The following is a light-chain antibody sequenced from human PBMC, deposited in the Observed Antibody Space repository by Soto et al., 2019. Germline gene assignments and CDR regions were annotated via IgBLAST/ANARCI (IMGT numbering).Light chain of an antibody. J-gene: IGLJ2*01. Sequence: QSVLTQPPSASGTPGQRVTISCSGSGSNIGIQSVNWYQQLPGTAPKLLIHTNNQRPSGVPDRFSGSKSGTSASLAISGLQSEDEADYYCAAWDGSRDGVVFGGGTKLTVL. CDR2: TNN. CDR3: AAWDGSRDGVV. V-gene: IGLV1-44*01. CDR1: GSNIGIQS.